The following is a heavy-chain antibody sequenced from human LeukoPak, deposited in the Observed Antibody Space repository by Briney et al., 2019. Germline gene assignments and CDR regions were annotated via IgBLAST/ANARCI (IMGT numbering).Heavy chain of an antibody. Sequence: ASVKVSCKASGYTFTGYYMHWVRQAPGQGLEWMGWINPNSGGTNYAQKFQGRVTMTRDTSISTAYMELSRLRSDDTAVYYCARENYCSSTSCPIDYWGREPWSPSPQ. J-gene: IGHJ4*02. CDR2: INPNSGGT. V-gene: IGHV1-2*02. CDR3: ARENYCSSTSCPIDY. CDR1: GYTFTGYY. D-gene: IGHD2-2*01.